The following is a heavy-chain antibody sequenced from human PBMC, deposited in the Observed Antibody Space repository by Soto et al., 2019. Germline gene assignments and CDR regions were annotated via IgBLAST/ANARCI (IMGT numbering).Heavy chain of an antibody. D-gene: IGHD1-7*01. CDR1: GDSISSGGYY. Sequence: PSETLSLTCTVSGDSISSGGYYWSWIRQHPGKGLEWIGYIYDNGGAYYSPSLKGRVVISVDRSENQFSLRLSSVTAADTAVYYCARVKGGTTRRAFDYWGQGTLVTAPQ. V-gene: IGHV4-31*03. J-gene: IGHJ4*02. CDR2: IYDNGGA. CDR3: ARVKGGTTRRAFDY.